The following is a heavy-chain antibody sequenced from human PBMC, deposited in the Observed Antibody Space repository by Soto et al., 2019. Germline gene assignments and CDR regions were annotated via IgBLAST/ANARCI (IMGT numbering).Heavy chain of an antibody. Sequence: EVQLVESGGGLVKPGGSLRLSCAASGFTFSSYSMNWVRQAPGKGLEWVSSISRSSSYIYYADSVKGRFTISRDNAKNSLYLQMNSLRAGDTAVYYCARYSSSSHYYYGMDVWGQGTTVTVSS. CDR3: ARYSSSSHYYYGMDV. CDR1: GFTFSSYS. J-gene: IGHJ6*02. CDR2: ISRSSSYI. V-gene: IGHV3-21*01. D-gene: IGHD6-6*01.